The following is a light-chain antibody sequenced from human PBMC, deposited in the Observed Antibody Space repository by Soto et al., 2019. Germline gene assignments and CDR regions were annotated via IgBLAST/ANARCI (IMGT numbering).Light chain of an antibody. CDR1: SSDVGGGYNY. Sequence: QSALTQPPSASGSPGQSVTISCTGTSSDVGGGYNYVSWYQHHPGKVPKLMIYEVSKRPSGVPDRFYGSKSGNTASLTVSGLQAEDEADYFCSSYAGNNNLIFGGGTKVTVL. CDR3: SSYAGNNNLI. J-gene: IGLJ2*01. CDR2: EVS. V-gene: IGLV2-8*01.